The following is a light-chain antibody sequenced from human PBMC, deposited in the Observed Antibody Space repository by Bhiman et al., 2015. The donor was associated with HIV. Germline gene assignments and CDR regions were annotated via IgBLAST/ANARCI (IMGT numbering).Light chain of an antibody. CDR2: DVS. CDR1: STDVGGNKY. Sequence: QSALTQPASVSGSPGQSITISCTGTSTDVGGNKYVSWYQQAPGKAPKLIIYDVSERPSGVSDRFSASKSGNTASLTVSGLQAEDEADYYCSSLTSSLTYVFGTGTNVTVL. V-gene: IGLV2-14*01. J-gene: IGLJ1*01. CDR3: SSLTSSLTYV.